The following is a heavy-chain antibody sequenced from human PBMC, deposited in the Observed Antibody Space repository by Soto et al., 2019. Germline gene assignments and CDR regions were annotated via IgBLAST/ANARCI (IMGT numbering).Heavy chain of an antibody. CDR3: ARWPQLEPRFDY. Sequence: QVQLQESGPGLVKPSQTLSLTCTVSSGSISSCGYYWSWIRQHPGKGLEWIGYIDYSGITYYNPSLKRRVTISVDTSKNQFSLKLSSVTAADTAVYYCARWPQLEPRFDYWGQGTLVTVSS. D-gene: IGHD1-1*01. J-gene: IGHJ4*02. CDR1: SGSISSCGYY. CDR2: IDYSGIT. V-gene: IGHV4-31*03.